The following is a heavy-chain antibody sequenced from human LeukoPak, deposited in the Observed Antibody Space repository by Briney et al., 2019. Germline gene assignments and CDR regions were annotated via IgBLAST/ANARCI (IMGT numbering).Heavy chain of an antibody. Sequence: PGGSLRLSCAASGFTFSSYGMHWVHQAPGKGLEWVAVISYDGSNKYYADSVKGRFTISRDNSKNTLYLQMNSLRAEDTAVYYCAKDTEGYGDYAFLGAFDIWGQGTMVTVSS. CDR1: GFTFSSYG. V-gene: IGHV3-30*18. CDR3: AKDTEGYGDYAFLGAFDI. J-gene: IGHJ3*02. D-gene: IGHD4-17*01. CDR2: ISYDGSNK.